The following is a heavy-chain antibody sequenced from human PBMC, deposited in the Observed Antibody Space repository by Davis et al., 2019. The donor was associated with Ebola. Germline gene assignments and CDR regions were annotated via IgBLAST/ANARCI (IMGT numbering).Heavy chain of an antibody. Sequence: PSETLSLTCAVYGGSFSGYYWSWIRQPPGKGLEWIGEINHSGSTNYNPSLKSRVTISVDTSKNQFSLKLSSVTAADTAVYYCARGLGRWLQWGGGMDVWGQGTTVTVSS. CDR2: INHSGST. D-gene: IGHD5-24*01. CDR1: GGSFSGYY. V-gene: IGHV4-34*01. CDR3: ARGLGRWLQWGGGMDV. J-gene: IGHJ6*02.